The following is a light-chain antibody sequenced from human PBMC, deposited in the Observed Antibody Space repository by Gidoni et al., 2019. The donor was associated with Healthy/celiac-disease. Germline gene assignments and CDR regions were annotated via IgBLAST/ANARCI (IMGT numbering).Light chain of an antibody. CDR3: QTWGTGMRV. CDR1: SVHSSYA. CDR2: LNSDGSY. J-gene: IGLJ3*02. Sequence: QLVLTQSHSASASHGSSVKLTCTMSSVHSSYAIELHKQKPEKGPRYLMKLNSDGSYSKWDLIPDRFSGSCSGADRYLIISILQSEDEADYYCQTWGTGMRVFGGGTKLTVL. V-gene: IGLV4-69*01.